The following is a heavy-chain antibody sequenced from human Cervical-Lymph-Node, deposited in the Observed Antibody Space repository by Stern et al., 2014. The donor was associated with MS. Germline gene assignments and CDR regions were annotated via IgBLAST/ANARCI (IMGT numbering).Heavy chain of an antibody. D-gene: IGHD6-13*01. CDR1: GGTFSSYA. Sequence: QVQLGQSGAEVKKPGSSVKVYCKASGGTFSSYAISWVRKAPGHGLEWMGGIIPIFGTANDAQKFQGRVTITADESTSTAYMELSSLRSEDTAVYYCARGGLKEGLVRGMDVWGQGTTVTVSS. V-gene: IGHV1-69*01. CDR2: IIPIFGTA. J-gene: IGHJ6*02. CDR3: ARGGLKEGLVRGMDV.